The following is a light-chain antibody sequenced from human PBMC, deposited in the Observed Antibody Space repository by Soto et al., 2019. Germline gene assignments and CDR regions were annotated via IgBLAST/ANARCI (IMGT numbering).Light chain of an antibody. CDR1: SSDIGIYKY. J-gene: IGLJ6*01. V-gene: IGLV2-14*01. Sequence: QSALTQPASVSGSPGQSIAISCTGSSSDIGIYKYVSWYQQHPGKVPKLIIYEVTNRPSGVSNRFSGSKSGNTASLTISGLQAEDEADYYCSAYTTRSAVFGTGTKLTVL. CDR2: EVT. CDR3: SAYTTRSAV.